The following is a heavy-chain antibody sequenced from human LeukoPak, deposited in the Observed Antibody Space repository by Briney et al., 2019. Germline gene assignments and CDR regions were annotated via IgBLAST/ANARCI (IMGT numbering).Heavy chain of an antibody. CDR2: ITSSGSI. V-gene: IGHV3-21*01. Sequence: GGTLRLSCAASGFTFSSYGMSWVRQAPRKGLEWVSSITSSGSISYSDSVKGRFTVSRDNAKNSLYLQMNSLRAEDTAVYYCAREVGTWYYFDRWGQGTPVTVSS. CDR1: GFTFSSYG. J-gene: IGHJ4*02. CDR3: AREVGTWYYFDR. D-gene: IGHD5-12*01.